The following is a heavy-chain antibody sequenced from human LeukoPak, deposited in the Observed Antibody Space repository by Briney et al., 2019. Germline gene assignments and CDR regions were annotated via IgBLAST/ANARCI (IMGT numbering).Heavy chain of an antibody. CDR1: GFTVSSNY. J-gene: IGHJ5*02. D-gene: IGHD6-13*01. CDR2: IYNGGST. V-gene: IGHV3-66*01. Sequence: GGSLRLSCAASGFTVSSNYMSWVRQAPGKGLEWVSVIYNGGSTYYADSVKGRFTISRDNSKNTLYLQMNSLRAEDTAVYYCASRGSSSWYLGPWGQGTLVTVSS. CDR3: ASRGSSSWYLGP.